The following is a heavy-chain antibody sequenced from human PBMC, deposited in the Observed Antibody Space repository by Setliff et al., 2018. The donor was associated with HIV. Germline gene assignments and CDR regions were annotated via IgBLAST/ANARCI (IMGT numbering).Heavy chain of an antibody. J-gene: IGHJ3*02. D-gene: IGHD3-22*01. CDR1: GVSFSSSSYY. V-gene: IGHV4-39*01. CDR3: ARHSITLVVGVPERDDAFDI. CDR2: FYYSGNT. Sequence: PSETLSLTCTVSGVSFSSSSYYRGWIRQPLGKGLEWIGSFYYSGNTYYNPSLKSRVTISVDTSKNQFSLKLSSVTAADTAVYYCARHSITLVVGVPERDDAFDIWGQGTMVTVSS.